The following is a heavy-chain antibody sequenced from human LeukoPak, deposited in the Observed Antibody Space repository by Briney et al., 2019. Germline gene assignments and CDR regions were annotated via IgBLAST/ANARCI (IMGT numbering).Heavy chain of an antibody. J-gene: IGHJ4*02. CDR1: GYTFTNYY. D-gene: IGHD1-26*01. CDR3: ARDRSIVGATPYFDY. CDR2: INPDGGST. V-gene: IGHV1-46*01. Sequence: APVKVSCKASGYTFTNYYMHWVRQAPGQGLEWVGVINPDGGSTTYAQKFQGRVTMTWDTSTSTVYMDLSSLRSEDTAVYFCARDRSIVGATPYFDYWGQGTLVTVSS.